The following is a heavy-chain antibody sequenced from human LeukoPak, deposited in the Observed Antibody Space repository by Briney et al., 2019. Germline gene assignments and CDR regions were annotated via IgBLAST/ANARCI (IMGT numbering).Heavy chain of an antibody. CDR2: ISAYNGNT. CDR1: GYTFTSYG. V-gene: IGHV1-18*01. J-gene: IGHJ4*02. CDR3: ARGSYGDYVEGDFDY. Sequence: ASVKVSCKASGYTFTSYGISGVRQAPGQGLEWMGWISAYNGNTNYAQKLQGRVTMTTDTSMSTAYMELRSLRSDDTAVYYCARGSYGDYVEGDFDYWGQGTLVTVSS. D-gene: IGHD4-17*01.